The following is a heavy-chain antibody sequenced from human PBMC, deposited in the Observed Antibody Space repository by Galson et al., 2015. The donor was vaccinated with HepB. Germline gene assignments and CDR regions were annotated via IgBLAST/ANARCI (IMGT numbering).Heavy chain of an antibody. Sequence: SVKVSCKASGYTFTGYYMHWVRQAPGQGLEWMGRINPNSGGTNYAQKFQGRVTMTRDTSISTAYMELSRLRSDDTAVYYCARDRPFSYCSSTSCYGGYYYYMDVWGKGTTVTVSS. J-gene: IGHJ6*03. D-gene: IGHD2-2*01. CDR3: ARDRPFSYCSSTSCYGGYYYYMDV. CDR2: INPNSGGT. V-gene: IGHV1-2*06. CDR1: GYTFTGYY.